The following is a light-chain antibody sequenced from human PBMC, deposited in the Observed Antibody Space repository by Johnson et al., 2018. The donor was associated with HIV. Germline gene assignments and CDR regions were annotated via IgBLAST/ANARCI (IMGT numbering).Light chain of an antibody. CDR1: SSNIGNNY. Sequence: QSVLTQPPSVSAAPGQKVTISCSGSSSNIGNNYVSWYQQLPGTAPKLLIFDNHKRHSGIPDRFSGSKSGTSATLGITGLQTGDEADYYCGTWDSSLNAYVFGAATKVAVL. J-gene: IGLJ1*01. CDR3: GTWDSSLNAYV. V-gene: IGLV1-51*01. CDR2: DNH.